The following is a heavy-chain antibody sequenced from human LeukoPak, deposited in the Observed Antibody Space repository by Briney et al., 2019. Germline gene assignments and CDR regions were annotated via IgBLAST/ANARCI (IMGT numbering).Heavy chain of an antibody. CDR2: ISYSGSSDYNPSLKSRLT. D-gene: IGHD1/OR15-1a*01. CDR1: GDSISRFY. Sequence: SETLSLTCNVSGDSISRFYWTWIRQPPGKGLEWIGYISYSGSSDYNPSLKSRLTNYNPSLKSRVTMSADTSKNQLSLRLNSVTAADTAVYYCAKWEQSTNAFDIWGQGTMVTVSS. CDR3: AKWEQSTNAFDI. V-gene: IGHV4-59*01. J-gene: IGHJ3*02.